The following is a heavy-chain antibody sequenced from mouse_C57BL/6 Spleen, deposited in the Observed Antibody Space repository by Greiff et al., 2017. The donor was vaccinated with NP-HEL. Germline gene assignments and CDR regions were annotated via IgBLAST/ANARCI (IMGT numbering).Heavy chain of an antibody. Sequence: VQLQQSGAELVMPGASVKLSCKASGYTFTSYWMHWVKQRPGQGLEWIGEIDPSDSYTNYNQKFKGKSTLTVDKSSSTAYMQLSSLTSEDSAVYYCARWSPVVGELYAMDYWGQGTSVTVSS. CDR2: IDPSDSYT. CDR1: GYTFTSYW. CDR3: ARWSPVVGELYAMDY. D-gene: IGHD1-1*01. V-gene: IGHV1-69*01. J-gene: IGHJ4*01.